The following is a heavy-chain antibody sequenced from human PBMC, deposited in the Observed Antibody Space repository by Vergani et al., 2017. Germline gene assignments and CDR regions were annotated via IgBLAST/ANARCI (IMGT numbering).Heavy chain of an antibody. V-gene: IGHV3-23*01. CDR1: GFTFSSYA. D-gene: IGHD3-3*01. CDR2: ISGSGGST. J-gene: IGHJ4*02. Sequence: EVQLLESGGGLVQPGGSLRLSCAASGFTFSSYAMSWVRQAPGKGLEWVSAISGSGGSTYYADSVKGRFTISRDNSKNTLYLQMNSLRGEDTAVYYCAKLVNYDFWSGYDTFDYWGQGTLVTVSS. CDR3: AKLVNYDFWSGYDTFDY.